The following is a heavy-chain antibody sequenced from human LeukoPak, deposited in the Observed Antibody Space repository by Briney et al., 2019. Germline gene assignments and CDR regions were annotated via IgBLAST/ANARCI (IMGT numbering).Heavy chain of an antibody. CDR1: GDSVSSNSAA. CDR2: TYYRSKWYN. V-gene: IGHV6-1*01. J-gene: IGHJ5*02. D-gene: IGHD3-22*01. CDR3: ARDHYYDSSGSHKRWFDP. Sequence: SQTLSLTCAISGDSVSSNSAAWNWIRQSPSRGLEWLGSTYYRSKWYNDYAVSVKSRITINPDTSKNQFSLQLNSVTPEDTAVYYCARDHYYDSSGSHKRWFDPWGQGTLVTVSS.